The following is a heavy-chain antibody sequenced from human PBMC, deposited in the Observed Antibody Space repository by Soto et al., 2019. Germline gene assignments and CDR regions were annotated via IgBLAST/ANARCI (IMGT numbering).Heavy chain of an antibody. D-gene: IGHD3-22*01. CDR2: ISGSGGST. J-gene: IGHJ4*02. Sequence: VGSLRLSCAASGFTFSSDAMSWVRQAPGKGLEWVSAISGSGGSTYYADSVKGRFTISRDNSKNTLYLQMNSLRAEDTAVYYCASTYTYYYDSSGYYHDYWGQGTLVTVSS. V-gene: IGHV3-23*01. CDR3: ASTYTYYYDSSGYYHDY. CDR1: GFTFSSDA.